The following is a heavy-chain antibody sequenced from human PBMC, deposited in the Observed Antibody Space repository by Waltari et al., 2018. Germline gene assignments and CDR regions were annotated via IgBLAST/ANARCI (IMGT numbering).Heavy chain of an antibody. D-gene: IGHD2-15*01. J-gene: IGHJ6*03. Sequence: QVQLQQWGAGLLKPSETLSLTCAVYGGSFSGYYWSWIRQPPGKGLEWIGEINHSGSTNDNPSLKSRVTISVETSKNQFSLKLSSVTAADTAVYYCARRRGLYCSGGSCYNYYYMDVWGKGTTVTVSS. CDR1: GGSFSGYY. CDR2: INHSGST. CDR3: ARRRGLYCSGGSCYNYYYMDV. V-gene: IGHV4-34*01.